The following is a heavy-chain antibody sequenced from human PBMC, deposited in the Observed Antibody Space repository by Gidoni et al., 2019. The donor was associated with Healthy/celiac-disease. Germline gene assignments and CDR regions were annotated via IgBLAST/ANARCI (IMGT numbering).Heavy chain of an antibody. CDR3: ARLRWFGELLFLSGWFDP. Sequence: RGLEWMGGIIPIFGTANYAQKFQGRVTITADKSTSTAYMELSSLRSEDTAVYYCARLRWFGELLFLSGWFDPWGQGTLVTVSS. J-gene: IGHJ5*02. CDR2: IIPIFGTA. V-gene: IGHV1-69*06. D-gene: IGHD3-10*01.